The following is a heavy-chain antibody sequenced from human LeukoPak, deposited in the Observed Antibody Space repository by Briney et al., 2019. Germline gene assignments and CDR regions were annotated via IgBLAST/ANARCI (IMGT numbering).Heavy chain of an antibody. CDR1: GDSVSSKSAA. Sequence: SQTLSLTCAFSGDSVSSKSAAWNWIRQSPARGLEWLGGTYYRSRWYNDYAVSVKRRLRVSPDTPRDPSSLQLDSVAPDDTALYYCARLDANFAHFWGQGILVSVCS. J-gene: IGHJ4*02. V-gene: IGHV6-1*01. CDR3: ARLDANFAHF. D-gene: IGHD1-7*01. CDR2: TYYRSRWYN.